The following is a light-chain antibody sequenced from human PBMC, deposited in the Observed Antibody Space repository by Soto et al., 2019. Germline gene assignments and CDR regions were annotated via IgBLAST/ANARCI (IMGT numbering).Light chain of an antibody. Sequence: ESVVTQSPVTLSVSPGERATLSCRPSQSVSSTLAWYQQKPGQAPRLLVSDASSRATGIPDRFSGSASGTDFTLTISRLEPEDSAMYYCQQYGTAPLTFGQGTRLEIK. CDR2: DAS. CDR1: QSVSST. V-gene: IGKV3-20*01. CDR3: QQYGTAPLT. J-gene: IGKJ5*01.